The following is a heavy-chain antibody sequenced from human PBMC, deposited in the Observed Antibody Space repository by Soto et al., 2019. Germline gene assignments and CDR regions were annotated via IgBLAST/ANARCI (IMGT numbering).Heavy chain of an antibody. Sequence: SEPLSLTCTVSGGSISSSSYYWGWIRQHPGKGLEWIGSIYYSGSTYYNPSLKSRVTISVDTSKNQFSLKLSSVTAADTAVYYCARAVGGKWLVPLSWFDPWGQGTLVTGSS. CDR3: ARAVGGKWLVPLSWFDP. CDR1: GGSISSSSYY. J-gene: IGHJ5*02. V-gene: IGHV4-39*01. CDR2: IYYSGST. D-gene: IGHD6-19*01.